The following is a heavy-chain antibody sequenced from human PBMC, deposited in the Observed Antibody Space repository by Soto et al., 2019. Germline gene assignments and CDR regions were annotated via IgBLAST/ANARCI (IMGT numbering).Heavy chain of an antibody. CDR1: GGSISSGGYY. V-gene: IGHV4-31*03. Sequence: SETLSLTCTVSGGSISSGGYYWSWIRQHPGRGLEWIGYIYYSGSTYYNPSLKSRVTISVDTSKNQFSLKLSSVTAADTAVYYCARKDYDFWSGYFDYWGQGTLVTVSS. D-gene: IGHD3-3*01. J-gene: IGHJ4*02. CDR3: ARKDYDFWSGYFDY. CDR2: IYYSGST.